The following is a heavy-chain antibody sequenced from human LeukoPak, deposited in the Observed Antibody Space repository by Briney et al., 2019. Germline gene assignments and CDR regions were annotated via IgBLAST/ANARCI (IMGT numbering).Heavy chain of an antibody. J-gene: IGHJ4*02. CDR1: GGSISSYY. V-gene: IGHV4-4*07. CDR2: IYTSGST. CDR3: ARGLNDSWTGENY. Sequence: SETLSLTCTVSGGSISSYYWSWIRQPAGKGLEWIGRIYTSGSTNYNPSLKSRVTISLDTSKSQFSLKVRYVTAADTAVYYCARGLNDSWTGENYWGQGTLVTVSS. D-gene: IGHD3-3*01.